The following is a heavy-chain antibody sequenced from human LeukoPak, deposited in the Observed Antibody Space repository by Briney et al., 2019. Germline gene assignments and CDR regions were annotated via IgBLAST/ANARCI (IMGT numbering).Heavy chain of an antibody. CDR3: ARQPYRSGAYYFDY. J-gene: IGHJ4*02. CDR1: DDSMTGYY. CDR2: IFHSGDT. Sequence: SETLSLTCTVSDDSMTGYYWSWIRQPPGKGLEWVAYIFHSGDTNYNPSLRSQITISIDTSKNQFSLKLRSVTAADTAVYYCARQPYRSGAYYFDYWGQGTLVTVSS. V-gene: IGHV4-59*08. D-gene: IGHD2-15*01.